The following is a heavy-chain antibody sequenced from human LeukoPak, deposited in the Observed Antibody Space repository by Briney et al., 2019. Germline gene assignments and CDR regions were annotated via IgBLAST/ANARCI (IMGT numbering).Heavy chain of an antibody. J-gene: IGHJ4*02. CDR1: GFSFSDST. D-gene: IGHD3-16*01. V-gene: IGHV3-73*01. CDR3: TGGTG. Sequence: VSLRLSCSTSGFSFSDSTSHWVSQASGNGLEWVGRLRSKANNYATTSAASVKGRFSISRDESKSQAYLKMNSLTTEDPAVYSCTGGTGGGQGTLVNVSS. CDR2: LRSKANNYAT.